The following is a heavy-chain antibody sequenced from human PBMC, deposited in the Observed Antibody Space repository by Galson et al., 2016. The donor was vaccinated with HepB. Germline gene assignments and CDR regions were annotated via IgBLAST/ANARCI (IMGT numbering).Heavy chain of an antibody. Sequence: QSGAEVKKPGESLNISCRASGYTFTNFWIGWVRQLPGKVLEWGGTMSPADSYASNSPSFQGTVTMSARKFISTAYLQWSSLKASDTAIYYCASLAIGGHIVVVTAPFDSWGQGTLVTVSS. V-gene: IGHV5-51*01. CDR2: MSPADSYA. D-gene: IGHD2-21*02. CDR1: GYTFTNFW. J-gene: IGHJ4*02. CDR3: ASLAIGGHIVVVTAPFDS.